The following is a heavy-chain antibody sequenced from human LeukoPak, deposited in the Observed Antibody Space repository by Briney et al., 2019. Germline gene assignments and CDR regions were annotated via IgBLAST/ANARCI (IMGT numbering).Heavy chain of an antibody. Sequence: GGSLRLSCAASGFTFDDYAMHWVRQAPGKGLEWVSGISWNSGSIGYADSVKGRFTISRDNAKNSLYLQMNSLRAEDTALYYCAKGQSPYYYDSSGYYGGNDYWGQGTLVTVSS. CDR1: GFTFDDYA. CDR3: AKGQSPYYYDSSGYYGGNDY. D-gene: IGHD3-22*01. V-gene: IGHV3-9*01. CDR2: ISWNSGSI. J-gene: IGHJ4*02.